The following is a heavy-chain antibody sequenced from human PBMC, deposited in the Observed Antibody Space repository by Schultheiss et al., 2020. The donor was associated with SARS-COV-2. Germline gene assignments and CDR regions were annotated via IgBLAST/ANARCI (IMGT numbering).Heavy chain of an antibody. CDR2: IYYSGST. CDR3: ERFWAYRYCSGGSCYREGNYYYYGMDV. CDR1: GCSISSYY. Sequence: SETLSLTCTVSGCSISSYYWGWIRQPPGKGLEWIGSIYYSGSTNYNPSLKSRVTISVDTSKNQFSLKLSSVTAADTAVYYCERFWAYRYCSGGSCYREGNYYYYGMDVWGQGTTVTVSS. J-gene: IGHJ6*02. V-gene: IGHV4-39*07. D-gene: IGHD2-15*01.